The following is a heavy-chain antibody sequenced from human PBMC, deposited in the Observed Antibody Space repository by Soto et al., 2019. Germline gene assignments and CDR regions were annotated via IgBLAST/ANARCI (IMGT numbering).Heavy chain of an antibody. D-gene: IGHD3-3*01. CDR3: AHTYYDFWSGYLRAGWFDP. Sequence: QITLKESGPPLVKPTQTLTLTCTFSGFSLSTSGVGVGWIRQPPGKALEWLALIYWDDDKRYSPSLKSRLTITKDTSKNQVVLTMTNMDPVDTATYYCAHTYYDFWSGYLRAGWFDPWGQGTLVTVSS. CDR2: IYWDDDK. V-gene: IGHV2-5*02. CDR1: GFSLSTSGVG. J-gene: IGHJ5*02.